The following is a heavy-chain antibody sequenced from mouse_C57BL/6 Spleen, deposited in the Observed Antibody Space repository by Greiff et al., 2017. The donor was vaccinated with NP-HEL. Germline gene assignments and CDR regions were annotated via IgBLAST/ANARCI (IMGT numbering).Heavy chain of an antibody. D-gene: IGHD1-1*01. Sequence: EVHLVESGDGLVKPGGSLKLSCAASGFTFSSYAMSWVRQTPEKRLEWVAYISSGGEYIYYADTVKGRFTISRDNARNTLYLQMGSLKCEDTAMYYCTRYEGSYGSNSPFDYWGTGTTLTVSS. V-gene: IGHV5-9-1*02. CDR2: ISSGGEYI. J-gene: IGHJ1*03. CDR1: GFTFSSYA. CDR3: TRYEGSYGSNSPFDY.